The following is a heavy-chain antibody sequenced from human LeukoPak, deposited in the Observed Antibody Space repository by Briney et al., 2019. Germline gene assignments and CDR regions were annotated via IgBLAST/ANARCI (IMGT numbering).Heavy chain of an antibody. J-gene: IGHJ3*02. V-gene: IGHV3-23*01. CDR2: ISGTGGST. CDR3: AKEGYYYDSSGYYPPGAFDI. CDR1: GFTFSSYA. D-gene: IGHD3-22*01. Sequence: PGDSLRLSCAASGFTFSSYAMSWVRQAPGKGLEWVSAISGTGGSTYYADSVKGRFTISRDNSKNTLYLQMNSLRAEDTAVYYCAKEGYYYDSSGYYPPGAFDIWGQGTMVTVSS.